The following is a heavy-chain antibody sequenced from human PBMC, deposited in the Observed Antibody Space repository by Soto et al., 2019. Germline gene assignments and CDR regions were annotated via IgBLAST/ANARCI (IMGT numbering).Heavy chain of an antibody. J-gene: IGHJ5*02. Sequence: SETLSLTCTVSGGSISSYYWSWIRQPPGKGLEWIGYIYYSGSTNYNPSLKSRVTISVDTSKNQFSLKLSSVTAADTAVYYCARDRDSSSYFNWFDPWGQGTLVTVSS. CDR3: ARDRDSSSYFNWFDP. CDR2: IYYSGST. D-gene: IGHD6-13*01. V-gene: IGHV4-59*01. CDR1: GGSISSYY.